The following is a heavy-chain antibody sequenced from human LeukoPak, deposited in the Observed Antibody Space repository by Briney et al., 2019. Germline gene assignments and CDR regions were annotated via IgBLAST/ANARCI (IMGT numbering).Heavy chain of an antibody. V-gene: IGHV3-7*01. Sequence: GGSLRLSCAASGFSISNYWMSWVRKGPGKGLEWVASINPDGSAERYVDSVKGRFTISRDNAKNSMYLQMNSLSAEDTALFYCARLFGGVTTFDYWGQGTLVTVSS. D-gene: IGHD4-17*01. CDR3: ARLFGGVTTFDY. J-gene: IGHJ4*02. CDR2: INPDGSAE. CDR1: GFSISNYW.